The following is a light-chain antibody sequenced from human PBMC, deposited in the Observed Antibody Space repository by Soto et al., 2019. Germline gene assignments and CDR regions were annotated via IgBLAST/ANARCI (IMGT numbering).Light chain of an antibody. CDR1: SGNVGAYDR. Sequence: QSALTQPRSVSGAPGQSVTISCTGTSGNVGAYDRVSWYQHHPTTAPKLIIFDVTNRPSGVPYRFSCSKSGSTASLTISGLQDEEADDYYCSSHAGVSAWVFGGGTKLTVL. J-gene: IGLJ3*02. CDR3: SSHAGVSAWV. CDR2: DVT. V-gene: IGLV2-11*01.